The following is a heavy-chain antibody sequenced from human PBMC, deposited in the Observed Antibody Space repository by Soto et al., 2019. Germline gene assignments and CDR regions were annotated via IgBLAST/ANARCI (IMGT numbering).Heavy chain of an antibody. D-gene: IGHD5-18*01. Sequence: EVQLLESGGGLVQPGGSLRLSCAASGFTFSSYAMSWVRQAPGKGLEWVSAISGSGGSTYYADSVKGRFTISRDNSQNTLYLQMKSLRAEDTAVYYCAKDGGYSYGYSPRYYYGMDVWGQGTTVTVSS. CDR1: GFTFSSYA. CDR2: ISGSGGST. V-gene: IGHV3-23*01. J-gene: IGHJ6*02. CDR3: AKDGGYSYGYSPRYYYGMDV.